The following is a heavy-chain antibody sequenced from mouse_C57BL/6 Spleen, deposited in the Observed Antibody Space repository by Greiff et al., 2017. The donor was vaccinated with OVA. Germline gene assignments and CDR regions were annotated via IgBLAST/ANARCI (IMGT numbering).Heavy chain of an antibody. CDR3: ARTVYYYDYDGYAMDY. CDR1: GYAFSSSW. CDR2: IYPGDGDT. V-gene: IGHV1-82*01. D-gene: IGHD2-4*01. Sequence: VQLKQSGPELVKPGASVNISCKASGYAFSSSWMNWVKQRPGKGLEWIGRIYPGDGDTNYNGKFKGKATLTADKSSSTAYMQLSSLTSEDSAVYFCARTVYYYDYDGYAMDYWGQGTSVTVSS. J-gene: IGHJ4*01.